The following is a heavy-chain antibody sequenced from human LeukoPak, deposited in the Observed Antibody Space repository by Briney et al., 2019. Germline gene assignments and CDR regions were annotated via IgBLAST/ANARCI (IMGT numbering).Heavy chain of an antibody. Sequence: GSLRLSCAGPGFTFHDYTMHWVRQPPGKGLEWVSLIRWDGGEIHYADSLKGRFTISRDNSKNSLFLQMNSLGIEDTALYYCAKATSSGWGYAFDVWGRGTMVTVSA. CDR2: IRWDGGEI. V-gene: IGHV3-43*01. CDR1: GFTFHDYT. CDR3: AKATSSGWGYAFDV. J-gene: IGHJ3*01. D-gene: IGHD6-19*01.